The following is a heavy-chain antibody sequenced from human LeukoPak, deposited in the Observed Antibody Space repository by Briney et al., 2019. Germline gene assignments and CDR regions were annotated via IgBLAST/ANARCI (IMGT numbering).Heavy chain of an antibody. CDR2: ISDSGGST. V-gene: IGHV3-23*01. Sequence: GGSLRLSCAASGFTFSSYVMSWVRQAPGKGLEWVSTISDSGGSTYYADSVKGRFTISRDNSKNTLYLQMNSLRAEDTAVYYCAKGKAEQRQQYYYDSSGYYDGGDYFDYWGQGTLVTVSS. D-gene: IGHD3-22*01. J-gene: IGHJ4*02. CDR1: GFTFSSYV. CDR3: AKGKAEQRQQYYYDSSGYYDGGDYFDY.